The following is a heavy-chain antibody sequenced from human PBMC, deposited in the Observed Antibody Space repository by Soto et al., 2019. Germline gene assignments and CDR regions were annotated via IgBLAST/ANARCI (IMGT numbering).Heavy chain of an antibody. J-gene: IGHJ6*02. Sequence: SVKVSCKASGFAFTSSAVQWVRRARGQRLEWIGWVVVGSGNTNYAQMFQERVTITRDMSTSTAYMELSSLRSEDTAVYYCAAGGPSSLYCSGGSCSYYYVMDVWGQGTTVTVSS. CDR3: AAGGPSSLYCSGGSCSYYYVMDV. CDR1: GFAFTSSA. CDR2: VVVGSGNT. V-gene: IGHV1-58*01. D-gene: IGHD2-15*01.